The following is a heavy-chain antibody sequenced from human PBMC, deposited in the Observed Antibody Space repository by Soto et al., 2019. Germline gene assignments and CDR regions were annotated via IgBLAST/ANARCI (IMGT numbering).Heavy chain of an antibody. CDR1: GYTVTTHY. J-gene: IGHJ3*02. CDR2: INPGSGAA. Sequence: QVQLVQSGAEVKKPGASVKISCTASGYTVTTHYMHWVRQAPGRGLEWMGAINPGSGAAKYTQTFQVKVTMTRDTFTNTLYMEMSAPRSEDTAVFYCARGGEVGVAGSAAFDMWGQGTMVTVSS. D-gene: IGHD3-3*01. V-gene: IGHV1-46*01. CDR3: ARGGEVGVAGSAAFDM.